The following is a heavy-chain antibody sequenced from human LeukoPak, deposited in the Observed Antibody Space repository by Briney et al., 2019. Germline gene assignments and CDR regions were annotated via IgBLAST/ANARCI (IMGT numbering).Heavy chain of an antibody. Sequence: GASVKVSCKASGYTFTNYYMHWVRQAPGQGLEWMGIINPTHGTTTYAQKFQGRVAMTRDTSTRTVYMGLSSLRSEDTALYYCARGDVYDSSVYNWFDTWGQGTLVIVSS. V-gene: IGHV1-46*01. CDR2: INPTHGTT. CDR1: GYTFTNYY. D-gene: IGHD3-22*01. J-gene: IGHJ5*02. CDR3: ARGDVYDSSVYNWFDT.